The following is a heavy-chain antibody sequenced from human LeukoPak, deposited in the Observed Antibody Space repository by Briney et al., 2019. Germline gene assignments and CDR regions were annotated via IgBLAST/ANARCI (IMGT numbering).Heavy chain of an antibody. V-gene: IGHV3-30-3*01. CDR3: ARSSGGQWLVRGFDY. CDR2: ISYDGSNK. J-gene: IGHJ4*02. D-gene: IGHD6-19*01. CDR1: GFTFSSSA. Sequence: GGSLRPSCAASGFTFSSSAIHWVRQTPGKGLEWVAVISYDGSNKYYADSVEGRFTISRDNSKNTLYLQMNSLRAEDTAVYYCARSSGGQWLVRGFDYWGQGTLVTVSS.